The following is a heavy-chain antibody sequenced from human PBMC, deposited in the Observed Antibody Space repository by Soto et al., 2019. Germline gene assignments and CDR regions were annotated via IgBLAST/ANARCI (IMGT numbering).Heavy chain of an antibody. CDR2: MNPNSGNT. J-gene: IGHJ6*02. CDR1: GYTFTSYD. Sequence: QVQLVQSGAEVKKPGASVKVSCKASGYTFTSYDINWVRQATGQGLEWMGWMNPNSGNTGYAQKFQGRVTMTRNTSISTAYMELSSRRSEDTAVYYCARLMYYYDSSGYYQAHYYYGMDVWGQGTTVTVSS. CDR3: ARLMYYYDSSGYYQAHYYYGMDV. V-gene: IGHV1-8*01. D-gene: IGHD3-22*01.